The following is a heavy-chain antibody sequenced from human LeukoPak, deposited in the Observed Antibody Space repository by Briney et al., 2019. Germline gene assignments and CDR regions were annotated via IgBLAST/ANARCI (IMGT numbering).Heavy chain of an antibody. D-gene: IGHD3-22*01. V-gene: IGHV3-30-3*01. CDR3: ARATTYYYDSSGSPLDYFQH. CDR2: ISYDGSNK. Sequence: GRSLRLSCAASGFTFSSYAMHWVRQAPGKGLEWVAVISYDGSNKYYADSLKGRFTISRDNSKNTLYLQMNSLRAEDTAVYYCARATTYYYDSSGSPLDYFQHWGQGTLVTVSS. CDR1: GFTFSSYA. J-gene: IGHJ1*01.